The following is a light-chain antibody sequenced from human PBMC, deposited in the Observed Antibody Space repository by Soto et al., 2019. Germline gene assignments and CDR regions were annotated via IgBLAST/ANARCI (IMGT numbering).Light chain of an antibody. CDR3: QQYNSYPWT. CDR2: KES. J-gene: IGKJ1*01. CDR1: QSISSW. V-gene: IGKV1-5*03. Sequence: DIQMTQSPSTLSASVGDRVTITCRASQSISSWLAWYQQKPGKAPKLLIYKESSLESGVPSRFSGIVSGTEFTLAINSLQPDDFATYYCQQYNSYPWTFGQGTKVDIK.